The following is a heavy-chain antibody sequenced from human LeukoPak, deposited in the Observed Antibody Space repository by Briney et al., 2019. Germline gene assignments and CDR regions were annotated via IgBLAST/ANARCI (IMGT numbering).Heavy chain of an antibody. Sequence: PSETLSLTCTVSGGSISSSSYYWGWIRQPPGKGLEWIGSIYYSGSTYYNPSLKSRVTISVDTSKNQFSLKLSSVTAADTAVYYCASTGYSYGYYFDYWGQGTLVTVSS. D-gene: IGHD5-18*01. J-gene: IGHJ4*02. CDR2: IYYSGST. V-gene: IGHV4-39*01. CDR3: ASTGYSYGYYFDY. CDR1: GGSISSSSYY.